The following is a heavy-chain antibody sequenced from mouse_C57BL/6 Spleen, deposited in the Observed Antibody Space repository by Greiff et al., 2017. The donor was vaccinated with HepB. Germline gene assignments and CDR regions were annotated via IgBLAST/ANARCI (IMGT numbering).Heavy chain of an antibody. CDR3: ARGVPVYDYDEGAWFAY. J-gene: IGHJ3*01. V-gene: IGHV1-82*01. D-gene: IGHD2-4*01. CDR2: IYPGDGDT. CDR1: GYAFSSSW. Sequence: VQLQQSGPELVKPGASVKISCKASGYAFSSSWMNWVKQRPGKGLEWIGRIYPGDGDTNYNGKFKGKATLTADKSSSTAYMQLSSLTSEDSAVYFCARGVPVYDYDEGAWFAYWGQGTLVTVSA.